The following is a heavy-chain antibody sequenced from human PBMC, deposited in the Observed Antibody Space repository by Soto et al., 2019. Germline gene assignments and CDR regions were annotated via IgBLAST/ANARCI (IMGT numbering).Heavy chain of an antibody. CDR2: LYSDGST. D-gene: IGHD2-8*01. CDR3: ATAFCTDGSSCGFDY. CDR1: GFTVSNNY. Sequence: PGGSLRLSCAASGFTVSNNYMSWVRQAPGKGLESVSVLYSDGSTYYADSVKGRFTISRDNPKNTLYLQMTSLRVDDTALYYCATAFCTDGSSCGFDYWGQGTLVTVSS. V-gene: IGHV3-53*01. J-gene: IGHJ4*02.